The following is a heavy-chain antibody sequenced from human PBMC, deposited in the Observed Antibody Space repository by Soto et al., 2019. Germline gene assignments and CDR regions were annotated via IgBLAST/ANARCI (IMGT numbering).Heavy chain of an antibody. D-gene: IGHD2-8*01. J-gene: IGHJ4*02. CDR3: ARLPYCSNGVCYRRYYIDY. CDR2: IYYRGST. V-gene: IGHV4-59*08. CDR1: GGSISNYY. Sequence: PSETLSLACTVSGGSISNYYWSWIRQPPGKGLEWIGYIYYRGSTNYNPSLKSRVTISVDTSKNQFSLKLTSVTAADTAVYYCARLPYCSNGVCYRRYYIDYWGQGTLVTVSS.